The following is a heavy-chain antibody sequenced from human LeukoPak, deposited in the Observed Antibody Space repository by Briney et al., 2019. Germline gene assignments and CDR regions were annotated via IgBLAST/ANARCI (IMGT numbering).Heavy chain of an antibody. CDR1: GFTVSTNY. V-gene: IGHV3-66*01. D-gene: IGHD1-1*01. CDR2: IYSGGNT. Sequence: RGSLRLSCAASGFTVSTNYMSWVRPAPGRGLGWVSVIYSGGNTYYADSVKGRFTISRDNSKNTLYLQMNSLRADDTAVYYCARDSGTTVGYFDYWGQGTLVTVSS. CDR3: ARDSGTTVGYFDY. J-gene: IGHJ4*02.